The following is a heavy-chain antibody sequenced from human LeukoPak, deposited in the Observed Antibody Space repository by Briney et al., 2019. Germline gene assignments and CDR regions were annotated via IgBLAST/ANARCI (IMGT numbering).Heavy chain of an antibody. J-gene: IGHJ3*02. D-gene: IGHD6-19*01. V-gene: IGHV3-7*01. CDR1: GFTFSSYW. CDR3: ARDSPYSSGFQDAFDI. Sequence: GGSLRLSCAASGFTFSSYWMSWVRQAPGKGLEWVANIKQDGSEKYYVDSVKGRFTISRDNAKNSLYLQMNSLRAEDTAVYYRARDSPYSSGFQDAFDIWGQGTMVTVSS. CDR2: IKQDGSEK.